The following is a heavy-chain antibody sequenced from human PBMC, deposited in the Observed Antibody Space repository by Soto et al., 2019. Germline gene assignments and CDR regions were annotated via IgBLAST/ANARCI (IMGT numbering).Heavy chain of an antibody. V-gene: IGHV3-9*01. CDR1: GFTFENYA. CDR3: AKDKLYSNFEYYFDY. Sequence: PGGSLRLSCTASGFTFENYAMHWVRQAPGRGLEWGSGISWNRGTIGYADSVRGRFTISRDNAKNSLYLQMDSLRPEDTALYYCAKDKLYSNFEYYFDYWGQGTLVTVSS. J-gene: IGHJ4*02. CDR2: ISWNRGTI. D-gene: IGHD4-4*01.